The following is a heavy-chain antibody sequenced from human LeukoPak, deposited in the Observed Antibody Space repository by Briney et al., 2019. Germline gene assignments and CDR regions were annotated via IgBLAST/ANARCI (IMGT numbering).Heavy chain of an antibody. J-gene: IGHJ6*04. CDR3: AELGITMIGGV. V-gene: IGHV3-21*01. D-gene: IGHD3-10*02. CDR1: GFTFSTYS. Sequence: GGSLRLSCAASGFTFSTYSMDWVRQAPGKGLEWVSSISSSSDYIYYADSVKGRFTISRDNAKNSLFLQMNSLRAEDTAVYYCAELGITMIGGVWGKGTTVTISS. CDR2: ISSSSDYI.